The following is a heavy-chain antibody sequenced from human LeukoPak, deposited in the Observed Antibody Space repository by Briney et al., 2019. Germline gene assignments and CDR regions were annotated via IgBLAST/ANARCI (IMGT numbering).Heavy chain of an antibody. CDR1: GGSFSGYY. J-gene: IGHJ4*02. CDR3: ARHWAYYCSSTSCEDY. Sequence: SETLSLTCAVYGGSFSGYYWSWIRQPPGKGLEWIGEINHSGSTNYNPSLKSRVTMSVDTSKNQFSLKLSSVTAADTAVYYCARHWAYYCSSTSCEDYWGQGTLVTVSS. D-gene: IGHD2-2*01. V-gene: IGHV4-34*01. CDR2: INHSGST.